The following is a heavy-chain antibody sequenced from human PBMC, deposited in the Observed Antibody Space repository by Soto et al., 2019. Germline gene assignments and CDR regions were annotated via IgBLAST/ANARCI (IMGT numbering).Heavy chain of an antibody. J-gene: IGHJ6*03. Sequence: SETLSLTCTVSGGSISSGGYYWSWIRQQPGKGLEWIGYIYYSGSTYYNPSLKSRVTISVDTSKNQLSLKLSSVTAADTAVYYCATGEDIVVVPAAPPYYYYYMDVWGKGTTVTVSS. V-gene: IGHV4-31*03. D-gene: IGHD2-2*01. CDR1: GGSISSGGYY. CDR3: ATGEDIVVVPAAPPYYYYYMDV. CDR2: IYYSGST.